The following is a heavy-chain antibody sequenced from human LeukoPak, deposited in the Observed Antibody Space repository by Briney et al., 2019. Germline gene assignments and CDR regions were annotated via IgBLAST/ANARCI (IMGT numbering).Heavy chain of an antibody. Sequence: GGSLRLSCAASRFTFSRYGMHWVRQAPGKGLEWVAVISYDGSNKYYADSVKGRFTISRDNSKNTLYLQMNSLRAEDTAVYYCAKDAGIVVVLPLDYWGQGILVTVSS. CDR2: ISYDGSNK. CDR1: RFTFSRYG. D-gene: IGHD3-22*01. V-gene: IGHV3-30*18. J-gene: IGHJ4*02. CDR3: AKDAGIVVVLPLDY.